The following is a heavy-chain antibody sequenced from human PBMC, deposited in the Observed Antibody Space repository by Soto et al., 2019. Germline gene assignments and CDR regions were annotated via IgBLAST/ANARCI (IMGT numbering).Heavy chain of an antibody. CDR2: IYYSGST. J-gene: IGHJ2*01. CDR3: AREGGIYCGGDCYYWHFDL. Sequence: QVQLQESGPGLVKPSQTLSLTCTVSGGSISSGGYYWSWIRQHPGKGLEWIEYIYYSGSTYYNPSLKSRVTISVDTSKNQFSLKLSSVTAADTAVYYCAREGGIYCGGDCYYWHFDLWGRGTLVTVSS. CDR1: GGSISSGGYY. D-gene: IGHD2-21*02. V-gene: IGHV4-31*03.